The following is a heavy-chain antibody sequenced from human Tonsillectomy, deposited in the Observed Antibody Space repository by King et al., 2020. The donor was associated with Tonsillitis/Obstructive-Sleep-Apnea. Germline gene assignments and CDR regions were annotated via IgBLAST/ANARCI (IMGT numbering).Heavy chain of an antibody. CDR3: TRIQIRYCTRTSCSAVYYYYMDV. Sequence: VQLVESGGGLAQPGRSLRLSCTASGFSFGDYAMNWVRQAPGKGLEWVGFIKSTASGGTTDYAASVKGRFTISRDDSNSIAYLQMNSLKTEDTAVYYCTRIQIRYCTRTSCSAVYYYYMDVWGKGTTVTVSS. CDR2: IKSTASGGTT. J-gene: IGHJ6*03. CDR1: GFSFGDYA. D-gene: IGHD2-2*01. V-gene: IGHV3-49*04.